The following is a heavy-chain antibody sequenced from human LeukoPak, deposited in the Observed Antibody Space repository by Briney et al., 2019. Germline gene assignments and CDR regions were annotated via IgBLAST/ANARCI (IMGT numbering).Heavy chain of an antibody. Sequence: PSETLSLTCTVSGGSISSSSYYWGWIRQPPGKGLEWVSSISSSSSYIYYADSVKGRFTISRDNAKNSLYLQMNSLRAEDTAVYYCARDGKRSITIFGVVGEPTRKNWFDPWGQGTLVTVSS. J-gene: IGHJ5*02. CDR2: ISSSSSYI. CDR1: GGSISSSS. CDR3: ARDGKRSITIFGVVGEPTRKNWFDP. V-gene: IGHV3-21*01. D-gene: IGHD3-3*01.